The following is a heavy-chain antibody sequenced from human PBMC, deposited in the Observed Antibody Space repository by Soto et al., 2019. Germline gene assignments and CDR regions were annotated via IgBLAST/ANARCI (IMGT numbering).Heavy chain of an antibody. V-gene: IGHV3-23*01. CDR2: ISGSGGST. Sequence: GGSLRLSCAASGFTFSSYAMNWVRQAAGKGLEWVSAISGSGGSTYYADSVKGRFTISRDNSKNTLYLQMNSLRAEDTAVYYCAKDPINMIVVDPPNTHSDYWGQGTLVTASS. CDR3: AKDPINMIVVDPPNTHSDY. CDR1: GFTFSSYA. J-gene: IGHJ4*02. D-gene: IGHD3-22*01.